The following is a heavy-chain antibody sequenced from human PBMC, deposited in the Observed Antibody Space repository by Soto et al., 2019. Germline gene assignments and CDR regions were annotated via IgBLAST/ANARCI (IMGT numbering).Heavy chain of an antibody. CDR3: ARGWQSAFDI. Sequence: GGSLRLSWAASGFTVSDNYMSWVRQAPGKGLEWVSVIYRGGATYYANSVTGRFTISRDTSLHLQMNSLKTEDTAIYYCARGWQSAFDIWGQGTMVTVSS. CDR2: IYRGGAT. CDR1: GFTVSDNY. D-gene: IGHD6-13*01. J-gene: IGHJ3*02. V-gene: IGHV3-53*01.